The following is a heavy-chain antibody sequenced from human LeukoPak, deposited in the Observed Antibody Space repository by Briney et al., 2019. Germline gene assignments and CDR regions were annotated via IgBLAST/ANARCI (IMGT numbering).Heavy chain of an antibody. D-gene: IGHD3-22*01. CDR3: ATVEPSYYDSSGYSD. CDR2: FDPEDGET. J-gene: IGHJ4*02. V-gene: IGHV1-24*01. CDR1: GYTLTELS. Sequence: ASVTVSCKVSGYTLTELSMHWVRQAPGKGLEWMGGFDPEDGETIYAQKFQGRVTMTEDTSTDTAYMELSSLRSEDTAVYHCATVEPSYYDSSGYSDWGQGTLVTVSS.